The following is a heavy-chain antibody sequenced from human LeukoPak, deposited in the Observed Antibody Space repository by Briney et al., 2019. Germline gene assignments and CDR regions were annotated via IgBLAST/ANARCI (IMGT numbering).Heavy chain of an antibody. V-gene: IGHV3-30-3*01. CDR3: ARGGDYDILTGPTRD. D-gene: IGHD3-9*01. J-gene: IGHJ4*02. CDR2: ISYDGSNK. Sequence: GGSLRLSCAASGFTFSSYAMHWVRQAPGKGLEWVAVISYDGSNKYYADSVRGRFTISRDNSKNTLYLQMNSLRAEDTAVYYCARGGDYDILTGPTRDWGQGTLVTVSS. CDR1: GFTFSSYA.